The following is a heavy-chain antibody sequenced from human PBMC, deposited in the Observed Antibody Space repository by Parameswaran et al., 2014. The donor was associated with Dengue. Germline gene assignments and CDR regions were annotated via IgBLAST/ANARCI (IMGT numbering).Heavy chain of an antibody. D-gene: IGHD6-6*01. Sequence: RWIRQPPGKGLEWIGYIYYNGSTNCHPSLKSRVTVSVDTSKNQFSLRLSSVTAADTAVYYCAGHPLWDTSSESDCWGQGTLVTVSS. V-gene: IGHV4-61*07. J-gene: IGHJ4*02. CDR3: AGHPLWDTSSESDC. CDR2: IYYNGST.